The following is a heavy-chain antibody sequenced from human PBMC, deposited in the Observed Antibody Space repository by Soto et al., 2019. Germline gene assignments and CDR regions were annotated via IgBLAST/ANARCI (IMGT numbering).Heavy chain of an antibody. CDR3: ARGTLGSGWVGDSDARFDP. CDR1: GGSISSSNW. V-gene: IGHV4-4*02. J-gene: IGHJ5*01. D-gene: IGHD6-19*01. Sequence: QEQLQESGPGLLKPSGTLSLTCAVSGGSISSSNWWSWVRQPPGKGLERIGEIYHSERTNYNPSLKSRVTKSVDTSKNQFSLKLSYVAAGDTAVYYCARGTLGSGWVGDSDARFDPWGQGTLVTVSS. CDR2: IYHSERT.